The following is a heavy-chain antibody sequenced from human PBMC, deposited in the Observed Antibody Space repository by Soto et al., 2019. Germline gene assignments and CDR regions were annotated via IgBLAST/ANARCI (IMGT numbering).Heavy chain of an antibody. J-gene: IGHJ4*02. CDR2: MKPNSGDT. Sequence: QVLLVQSGAEVREPGASVKVSCKASEYTFTTYDINWVREATGQGLEWMGWMKPNSGDTGYGQKFQGRVAMTRHTSTSIACSELSCVKTEETAVYCCVALARWGQVTLVTVSS. CDR1: EYTFTTYD. CDR3: VALAR. V-gene: IGHV1-8*01.